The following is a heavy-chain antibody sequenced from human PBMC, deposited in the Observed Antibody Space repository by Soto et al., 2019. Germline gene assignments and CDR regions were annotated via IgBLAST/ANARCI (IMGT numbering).Heavy chain of an antibody. CDR3: ARVEVVYVYGDSEYYFDY. CDR2: IYYSGST. CDR1: GGSISSYY. J-gene: IGHJ4*02. D-gene: IGHD2-8*02. Sequence: SETLSLTCTVSGGSISSYYWSWIRQPPGKGLEWIGYIYYSGSTNYNPSLKSRVTISVDTSKNQFSLKLSSVTAADTAVYYCARVEVVYVYGDSEYYFDYWGQGTLVTVSS. V-gene: IGHV4-59*01.